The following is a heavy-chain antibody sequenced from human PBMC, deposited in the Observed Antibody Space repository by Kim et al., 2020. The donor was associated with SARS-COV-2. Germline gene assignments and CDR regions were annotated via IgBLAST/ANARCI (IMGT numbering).Heavy chain of an antibody. J-gene: IGHJ6*02. CDR1: GFTFTSYS. CDR3: ARDRVDYGGNSEGLDV. CDR2: ISSSSNTI. Sequence: GGSLRLSCAVSGFTFTSYSMNWVRQAPGKGLEWVSYISSSSNTIYYAGSVKGRFTISRDNAKNSLYLHMNSLRAEDTAIYYCARDRVDYGGNSEGLDVWGQGTTVTVSS. V-gene: IGHV3-48*04. D-gene: IGHD4-17*01.